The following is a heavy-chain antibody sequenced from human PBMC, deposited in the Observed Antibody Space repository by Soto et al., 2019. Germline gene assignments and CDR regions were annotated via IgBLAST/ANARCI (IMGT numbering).Heavy chain of an antibody. CDR2: ISYIGTT. D-gene: IGHD4-17*01. CDR3: VRQDGDNWFDS. V-gene: IGHV4-39*01. CDR1: GVSLNNGAYY. J-gene: IGHJ5*01. Sequence: QLQLQESGPGLVKPSESLFLMCTVSGVSLNNGAYYWGWLRQPPGMGLEWIGGISYIGTTYYNPSLQSRLTISVDTSKNQFSLTLTSVTAADTAIYYCVRQDGDNWFDSWGQGALVTFSS.